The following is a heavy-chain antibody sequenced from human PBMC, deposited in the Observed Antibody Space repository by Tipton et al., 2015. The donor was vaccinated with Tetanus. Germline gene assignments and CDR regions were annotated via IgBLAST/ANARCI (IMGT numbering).Heavy chain of an antibody. CDR1: GYTFDTYW. V-gene: IGHV5-51*01. CDR2: IYPGDSET. CDR3: ARLHLRTYASSSGY. Sequence: QLVQSGAEVKKPGESLRISCRCSGYTFDTYWIAWVRQMPGKGLEWMGIIYPGDSETRYSPSFQGHVTMSADKSINTAYLQWSSLEASDTAMYFWARLHLRTYASSSGYWGQGPLVTVSS. D-gene: IGHD6-6*01. J-gene: IGHJ4*02.